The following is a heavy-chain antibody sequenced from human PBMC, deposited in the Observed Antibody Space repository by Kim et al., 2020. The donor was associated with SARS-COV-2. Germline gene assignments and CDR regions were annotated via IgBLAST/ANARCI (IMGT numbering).Heavy chain of an antibody. V-gene: IGHV3-23*01. CDR1: GFTFSSYA. CDR2: ISGSGGST. Sequence: GSLRLSCAASGFTFSSYAMSWVRQAPGKGLEWVSAISGSGGSTYYADSVKGRFTISRDNSKNTLYLQMNSLRAEDTAVYYCAKRVYYYDSSGYCFDYWGQGTLVTVSS. D-gene: IGHD3-22*01. CDR3: AKRVYYYDSSGYCFDY. J-gene: IGHJ4*02.